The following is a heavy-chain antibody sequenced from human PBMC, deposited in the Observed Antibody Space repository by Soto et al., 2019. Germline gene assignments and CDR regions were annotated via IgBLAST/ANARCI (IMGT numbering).Heavy chain of an antibody. CDR1: EFTFTTYV. CDR2: ISYDGSTQ. J-gene: IGHJ6*02. V-gene: IGHV3-30-3*01. CDR3: TRAKEINYYHYAMDV. Sequence: GGSLRLSCAASEFTFTTYVMYWVRQAPGKGLEWVAVISYDGSTQYYAESVKGRFTISRDNSKSTLYLQMRGLRVEDTAVYYCTRAKEINYYHYAMDVWGQGTTVTVSS.